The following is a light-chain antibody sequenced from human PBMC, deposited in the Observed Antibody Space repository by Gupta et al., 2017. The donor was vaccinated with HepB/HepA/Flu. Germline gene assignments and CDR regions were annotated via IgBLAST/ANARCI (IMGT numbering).Light chain of an antibody. Sequence: EIVLTPSPATLSLSPGQRATLSFRASQSVGGYLGWCQQKPGQAPRLRINDSANRATGSPARCSGTGSGTDDTLTISSREPEEAARYFCQQRDKCPITFGQGTRLEIK. J-gene: IGKJ5*01. CDR1: QSVGGY. CDR3: QQRDKCPIT. V-gene: IGKV3-11*01. CDR2: DSA.